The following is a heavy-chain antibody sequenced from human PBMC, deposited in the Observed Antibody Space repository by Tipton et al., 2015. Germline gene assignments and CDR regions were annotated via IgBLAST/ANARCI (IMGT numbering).Heavy chain of an antibody. V-gene: IGHV4-59*01. CDR3: ARTFGRYDWYFDH. J-gene: IGHJ4*02. D-gene: IGHD3-3*01. CDR1: ADSISSYY. Sequence: TLSLTCTVSADSISSYYWSWIRQPPGKGLEWIAYTYNSATTNYNPSLKSRATISVDTSKSQISLTLSSVTAADTAVYFCARTFGRYDWYFDHWGQGALVTVSS. CDR2: TYNSATT.